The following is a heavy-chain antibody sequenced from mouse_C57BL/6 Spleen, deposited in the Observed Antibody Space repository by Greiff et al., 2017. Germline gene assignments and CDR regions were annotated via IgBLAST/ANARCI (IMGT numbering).Heavy chain of an antibody. CDR1: GYSITSGYY. D-gene: IGHD2-2*01. Sequence: DVKLQESGPGLVKPSQSLSLTCSVTGYSITSGYYWNWIRQFPGNKLEWMGYISYDGSNNYNPSLKNRISITRDTSKNQFCLKLNSVTAEDTATYYCASPIYYGYDGYYAMDYWGQGTSVTVSS. CDR3: ASPIYYGYDGYYAMDY. V-gene: IGHV3-6*01. J-gene: IGHJ4*01. CDR2: ISYDGSN.